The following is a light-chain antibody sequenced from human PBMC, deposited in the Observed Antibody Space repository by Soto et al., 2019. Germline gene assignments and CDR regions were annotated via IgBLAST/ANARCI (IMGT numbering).Light chain of an antibody. CDR3: QQYCGAPLWT. V-gene: IGKV3-20*01. CDR2: GAS. Sequence: EIVLTQSPGTLSLSPGERATLSCRASQSVSSSYVAWYQQKPGQAPRLLIYGASSRATGSPDRFSGSGSGTDFTLTISRLEPDDFAVYYCQQYCGAPLWTFGQGTKLEIK. J-gene: IGKJ2*02. CDR1: QSVSSSY.